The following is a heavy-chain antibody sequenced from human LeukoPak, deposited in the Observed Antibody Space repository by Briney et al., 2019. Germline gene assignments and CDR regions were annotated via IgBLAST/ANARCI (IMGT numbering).Heavy chain of an antibody. CDR2: ISGSGGTT. CDR1: GFTFDDYG. J-gene: IGHJ4*02. D-gene: IGHD3-10*01. Sequence: PGGSLRLSCAASGFTFDDYGMSWVRQAPGKGLEWVSVISGSGGTTYYADSVKGRFTISRDSSTNTLYLQLSSLRAEDTAIYYCARGGSVFAYFFDYWGQGTLVTVSS. V-gene: IGHV3-23*01. CDR3: ARGGSVFAYFFDY.